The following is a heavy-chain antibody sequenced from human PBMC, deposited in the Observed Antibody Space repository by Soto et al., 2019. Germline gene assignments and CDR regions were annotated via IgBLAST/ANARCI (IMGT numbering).Heavy chain of an antibody. CDR3: ARGAYGPGGYPFPYFDY. V-gene: IGHV1-2*02. J-gene: IGHJ4*02. Sequence: HEHLVQSVAEVKRPGASLKVSCKASGYSFTGYYIHWVRQAPGQGLEWMGWINPDSGATNYAQNFQGRVTLPSDTAISTASRYLASLTSDDTAVYYCARGAYGPGGYPFPYFDYWGQGTLVIVSS. D-gene: IGHD2-8*02. CDR2: INPDSGAT. CDR1: GYSFTGYY.